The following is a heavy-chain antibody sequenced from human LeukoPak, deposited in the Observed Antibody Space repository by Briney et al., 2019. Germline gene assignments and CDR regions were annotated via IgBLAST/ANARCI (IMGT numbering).Heavy chain of an antibody. V-gene: IGHV3-23*01. D-gene: IGHD1-26*01. Sequence: GGSLRLSCAASGFTFSSYAMSWVRQAPGKGLEWVSAISGSGGSTYYADSVKGRFTISRDNSKNTLYLQMNSLRAEDTAVYYCAKGPTNLQWELLYYFDYWGQGTLVTVSS. CDR2: ISGSGGST. CDR3: AKGPTNLQWELLYYFDY. CDR1: GFTFSSYA. J-gene: IGHJ4*02.